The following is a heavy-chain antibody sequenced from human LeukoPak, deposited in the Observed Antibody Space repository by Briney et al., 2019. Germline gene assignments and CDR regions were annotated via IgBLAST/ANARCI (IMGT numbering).Heavy chain of an antibody. CDR2: INHSGST. D-gene: IGHD3-9*01. J-gene: IGHJ4*02. V-gene: IGHV4-34*01. CDR1: GGSFSGYY. CDR3: ASRKHYYDILTGYDY. Sequence: SETLSLTCAVYGGSFSGYYWSWIRQPPGKGLEWIGEINHSGSTNYNPSLKSRVTISVDTSKNQFSLKLSSMTAADTAVYYCASRKHYYDILTGYDYWGQGSLVTVSS.